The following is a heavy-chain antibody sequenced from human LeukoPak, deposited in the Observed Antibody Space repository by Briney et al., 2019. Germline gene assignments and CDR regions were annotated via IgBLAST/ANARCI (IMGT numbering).Heavy chain of an antibody. Sequence: GGSLRLSCAVSGFTFSNYAMSWVLQAPGKGLEWVSALSGSGGTTYYGDSVKGRFTISRDNSKNTLYLQMNSLRAEDTAVNYCAKGGGYYGSGTYYKNNLFDPWGQGTLVIVSS. V-gene: IGHV3-23*01. J-gene: IGHJ5*02. CDR1: GFTFSNYA. D-gene: IGHD3-10*01. CDR2: LSGSGGTT. CDR3: AKGGGYYGSGTYYKNNLFDP.